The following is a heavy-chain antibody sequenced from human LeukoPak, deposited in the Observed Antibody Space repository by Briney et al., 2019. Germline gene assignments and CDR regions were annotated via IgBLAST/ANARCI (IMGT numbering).Heavy chain of an antibody. Sequence: GGSLRLSCAASGFTFSSYGMSWVRQAPGKGLEWVSAISGSGGSTYYADSVKGRFTISRDNAKNSLYLQMNSLRAEDTAFYYCARVGYTYGFYPYYYYMDVWGKGTTVTVSS. CDR1: GFTFSSYG. CDR3: ARVGYTYGFYPYYYYMDV. D-gene: IGHD5-18*01. V-gene: IGHV3-23*01. J-gene: IGHJ6*03. CDR2: ISGSGGST.